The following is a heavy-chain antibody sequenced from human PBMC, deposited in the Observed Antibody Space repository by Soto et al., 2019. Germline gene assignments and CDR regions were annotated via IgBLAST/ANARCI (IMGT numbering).Heavy chain of an antibody. Sequence: EVQLVESGGGLVQPGGSLRLSCAASNFTFSRYSMNWFRQAPGKGLEWVSYISSSTNTIYYADSVKGRFTISRDNAKSSLYLQMKSLRDEDTAVYYCARQLGSTSAGDFDYWGQGTLVTVSS. CDR2: ISSSTNTI. CDR1: NFTFSRYS. D-gene: IGHD2-2*01. J-gene: IGHJ4*02. CDR3: ARQLGSTSAGDFDY. V-gene: IGHV3-48*02.